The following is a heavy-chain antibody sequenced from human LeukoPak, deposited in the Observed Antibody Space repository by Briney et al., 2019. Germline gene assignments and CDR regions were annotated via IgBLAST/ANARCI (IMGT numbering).Heavy chain of an antibody. D-gene: IGHD1-26*01. CDR1: GGSFSGYY. CDR2: INHSGST. V-gene: IGHV4-34*01. CDR3: ARDLWERPTD. J-gene: IGHJ4*02. Sequence: SETLSLTCAVYGGSFSGYYCSWIRQPPGKGLEWIGEINHSGSTNYNPSLKSRVTISVDTSKNQFSLKLSSVTAADTAVYYCARDLWERPTDWGQGTLVTVSS.